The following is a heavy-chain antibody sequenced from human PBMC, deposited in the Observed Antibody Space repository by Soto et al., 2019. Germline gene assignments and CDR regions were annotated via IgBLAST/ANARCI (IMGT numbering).Heavy chain of an antibody. Sequence: QVQLQESGPGLVTPSGTVSLTCAVSSGSIRSTNWWGWVRQPPGKGLEWIGEIYHSGTTNYSPSLKSRVTISVDKSKNKFSLRLTSVTAADTAVYYCASRHGDYSPFDSWGQGTLVTVSS. CDR1: SGSIRSTNW. D-gene: IGHD4-17*01. CDR3: ASRHGDYSPFDS. J-gene: IGHJ4*02. CDR2: IYHSGTT. V-gene: IGHV4-4*02.